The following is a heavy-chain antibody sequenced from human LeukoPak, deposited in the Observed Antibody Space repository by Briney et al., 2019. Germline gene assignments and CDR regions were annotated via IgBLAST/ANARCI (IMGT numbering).Heavy chain of an antibody. CDR2: ISGSGGST. D-gene: IGHD6-6*01. Sequence: GGSLRLSCSASGFTFSSYAMSWVRQAPGKGLEWVSAISGSGGSTYYADSVKGRFTISRDNSKNTLYLQMNSLRAEDTAVYYCAKQYSSSRRGFDYWGQGTLVTVSS. CDR1: GFTFSSYA. CDR3: AKQYSSSRRGFDY. J-gene: IGHJ4*02. V-gene: IGHV3-23*01.